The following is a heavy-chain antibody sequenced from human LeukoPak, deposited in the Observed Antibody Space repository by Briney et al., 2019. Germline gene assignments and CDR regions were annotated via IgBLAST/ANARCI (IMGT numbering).Heavy chain of an antibody. CDR1: GGSISSYY. Sequence: SETLSLTCTVSGGSISSYYWSWIRQPAGKGLEWIGRIYTSGSTNYNPSLKSRVTISVDTSKNQFSLKLSSVTAADTAVYYCAMLVPAAITPFEGIAAAGNVVDYWGQGTLATVSS. D-gene: IGHD6-13*01. CDR2: IYTSGST. CDR3: AMLVPAAITPFEGIAAAGNVVDY. V-gene: IGHV4-4*07. J-gene: IGHJ4*02.